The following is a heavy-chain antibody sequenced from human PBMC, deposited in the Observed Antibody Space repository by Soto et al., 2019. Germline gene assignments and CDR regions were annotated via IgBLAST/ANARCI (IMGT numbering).Heavy chain of an antibody. CDR3: AGEEISVDGGYFDY. Sequence: QVQLQESGPGLVKPSGTLSLTCAVSSGSSSSSNWWSWVRQPQGKGLEWIGEIYHSGSTNYNPSLKSRGTIAVDKSKNQFALKLSSVTAADTAVYYCAGEEISVDGGYFDYWGQGTLVTVS. CDR2: IYHSGST. J-gene: IGHJ4*02. V-gene: IGHV4-4*02. D-gene: IGHD6-19*01. CDR1: SGSSSSSNW.